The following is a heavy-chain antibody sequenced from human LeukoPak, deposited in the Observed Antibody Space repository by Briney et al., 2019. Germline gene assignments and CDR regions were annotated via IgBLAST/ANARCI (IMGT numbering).Heavy chain of an antibody. Sequence: PGRSLRLSCAASGFTFSSYAMRWVRQAPGKGLEWVAVISYDGSNKYYADSVKGRFTISRDNSKNTLYLQMNSLRAEDTAVYYCARDYLDSSGYYRFLAYYYYYGMDVWGQGTTVTVSS. CDR1: GFTFSSYA. D-gene: IGHD3-22*01. J-gene: IGHJ6*02. V-gene: IGHV3-30*04. CDR2: ISYDGSNK. CDR3: ARDYLDSSGYYRFLAYYYYYGMDV.